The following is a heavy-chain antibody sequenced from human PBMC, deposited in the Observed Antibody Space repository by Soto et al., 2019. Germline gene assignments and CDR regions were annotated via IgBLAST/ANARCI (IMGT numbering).Heavy chain of an antibody. Sequence: QVQLVQSGAEVKEPGSSVKVSCKASGGIFDDFIMNWVRQTPGQGLEWMGGIVPMFGTATYAEKFKGRVTISATGSTSTAYMELTSLRSEDTAVYYCARNVTYSRALSQYSGMAVWGKVTTVTVS. CDR2: IVPMFGTA. J-gene: IGHJ6*04. CDR1: GGIFDDFI. V-gene: IGHV1-69*01. CDR3: ARNVTYSRALSQYSGMAV. D-gene: IGHD6-13*01.